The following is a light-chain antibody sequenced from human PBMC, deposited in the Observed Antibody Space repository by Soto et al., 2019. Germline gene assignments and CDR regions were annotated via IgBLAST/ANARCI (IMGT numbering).Light chain of an antibody. V-gene: IGKV3-20*01. CDR3: QQYGSSPPIT. J-gene: IGKJ5*01. Sequence: EIVLTQSPGTLSLSPGERATLSCRASQSVSSSYLAWYQQKPGQAPRLLIYGASSRATGIPDRVSGSGSGPDVTLPISRLEPEDFAVYYCQQYGSSPPITFGQGTRLEIK. CDR1: QSVSSSY. CDR2: GAS.